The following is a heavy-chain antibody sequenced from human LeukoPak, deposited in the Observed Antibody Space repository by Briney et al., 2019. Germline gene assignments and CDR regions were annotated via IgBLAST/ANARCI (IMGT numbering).Heavy chain of an antibody. Sequence: SVKVSCKASGGTFSSYAISWVRQAPGQGLEWMGRIIPIFGIANYAQKFQGRVTITADKSTSTAYMELSSLRSEDTAVYYCAREGYYDSSGYYPPAYYFDYWGQGTLVTVS. CDR1: GGTFSSYA. J-gene: IGHJ4*02. V-gene: IGHV1-69*04. D-gene: IGHD3-22*01. CDR2: IIPIFGIA. CDR3: AREGYYDSSGYYPPAYYFDY.